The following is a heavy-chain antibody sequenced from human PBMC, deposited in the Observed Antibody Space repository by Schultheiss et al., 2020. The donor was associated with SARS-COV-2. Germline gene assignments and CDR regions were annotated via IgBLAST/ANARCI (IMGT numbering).Heavy chain of an antibody. J-gene: IGHJ4*02. CDR1: GYTFTSYA. V-gene: IGHV1-69*04. CDR3: AREQGYYDSSGYYYVPGLDY. CDR2: IIPILGIA. Sequence: SVKVSCKASGYTFTSYAMHWVRQAPGQGLEWMGRIIPILGIANYAQKFQGRVTITADKSTSTAYMELSSLRSEDTAVYYCAREQGYYDSSGYYYVPGLDYWGQGTLVTVSS. D-gene: IGHD3-22*01.